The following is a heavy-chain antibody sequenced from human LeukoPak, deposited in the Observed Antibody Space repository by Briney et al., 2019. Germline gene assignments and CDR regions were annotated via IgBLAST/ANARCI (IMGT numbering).Heavy chain of an antibody. CDR1: GFTFSSYA. CDR3: AKDRDGYSGYFQH. J-gene: IGHJ1*01. V-gene: IGHV3-23*01. Sequence: GGSLRLSCAASGFTFSSYAMSWVRQAPGKGLEWISAISGSGGSTYYADSVKGRLTISRDNSKSTLYLQMNSLRAEDTAVYYCAKDRDGYSGYFQHWGQGTLVTVSS. CDR2: ISGSGGST. D-gene: IGHD1-26*01.